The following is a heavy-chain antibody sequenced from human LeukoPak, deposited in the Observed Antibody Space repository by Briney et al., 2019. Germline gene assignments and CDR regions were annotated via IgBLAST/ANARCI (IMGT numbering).Heavy chain of an antibody. CDR1: GGSFSGYY. CDR2: INHSGST. J-gene: IGHJ4*02. CDR3: ARGGLYCSGSSCYLDY. Sequence: SETLSLTCAVYGGSFSGYYWSWIRQPPGKGLEWIGEINHSGSTNYNPSLKSRVTISVDTSKNQFSLKLSPVTAADTAVYYCARGGLYCSGSSCYLDYWGQGTLVTVSS. V-gene: IGHV4-34*01. D-gene: IGHD2-15*01.